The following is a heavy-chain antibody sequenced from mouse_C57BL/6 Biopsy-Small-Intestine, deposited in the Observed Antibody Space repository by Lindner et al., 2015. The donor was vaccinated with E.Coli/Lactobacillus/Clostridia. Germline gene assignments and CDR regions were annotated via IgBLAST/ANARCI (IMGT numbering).Heavy chain of an antibody. D-gene: IGHD2-4*01. CDR2: INPNSGGS. J-gene: IGHJ3*01. V-gene: IGHV1-22*01. CDR3: AREDGVYDYSFAY. CDR1: GYTFTDYN. Sequence: QLQESGPELVKPGASVKMSCRTSGYTFTDYNMHWVKQSHGKSLEWIGYINPNSGGSGNNQKFKGKATLTVSKSSSTAYMELRSLTSVDSAVYYCAREDGVYDYSFAYWGQGTLVTVSA.